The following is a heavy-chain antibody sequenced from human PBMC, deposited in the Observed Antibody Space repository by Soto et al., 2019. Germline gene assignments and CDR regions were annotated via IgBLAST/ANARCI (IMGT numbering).Heavy chain of an antibody. D-gene: IGHD3-9*01. CDR2: INHSGST. CDR3: ARGYDILTGPSGY. Sequence: SEPLSLTCAVYGGSFSVYYWSWIRHPPGKGLEWIGEINHSGSTNYNPSLKSRVTISVDTSKNQFSLKLSSVTAADTAVYYCARGYDILTGPSGYWGQGTLVTVSS. CDR1: GGSFSVYY. V-gene: IGHV4-34*01. J-gene: IGHJ4*02.